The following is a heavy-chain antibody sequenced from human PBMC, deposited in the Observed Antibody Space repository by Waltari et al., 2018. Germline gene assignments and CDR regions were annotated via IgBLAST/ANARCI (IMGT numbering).Heavy chain of an antibody. CDR2: IGSKGEGGTV. CDR1: GVHVRDYT. V-gene: IGHV3-49*03. J-gene: IGHJ2*01. CDR3: LRLGGWYFDL. Sequence: EVQLVESGGGLVQPGRALLLSCVGSGVHVRDYTRCWFRQAPGKGLEWVGVIGSKGEGGTVEYAASLKDRFTISRDDSKSIASLHLNSLKPEDSAMYYCLRLGGWYFDLWGRGTLVTVSS.